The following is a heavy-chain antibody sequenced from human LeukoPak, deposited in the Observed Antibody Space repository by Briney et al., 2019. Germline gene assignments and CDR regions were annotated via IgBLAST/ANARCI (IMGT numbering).Heavy chain of an antibody. V-gene: IGHV3-53*01. J-gene: IGHJ4*02. CDR1: GFTVSSNC. D-gene: IGHD3-10*01. CDR3: ARVDYGSGNDYFDY. Sequence: GGSLRLSCAASGFTVSSNCMSWVRQAPGKGLEWVSVIYSGGSTYYADSVKGRFTISRDNSKNTLYLQMNSLRAEDTAVYYCARVDYGSGNDYFDYWGQGTLVTVSS. CDR2: IYSGGST.